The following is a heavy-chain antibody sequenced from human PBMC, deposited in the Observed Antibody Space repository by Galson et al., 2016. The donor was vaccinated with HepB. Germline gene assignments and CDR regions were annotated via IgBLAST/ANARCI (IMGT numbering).Heavy chain of an antibody. Sequence: TLSLTCTVSGGSISSSDYYWSWIRQPAGKGLEWIGRIYTSGNTNYNPPLKSRVTISVDTSTNQFSLTLTSVTAADTAIYYRASGRYSNLYYFYYLDVWAKGTTVTVSS. CDR2: IYTSGNT. CDR1: GGSISSSDYY. D-gene: IGHD4-11*01. V-gene: IGHV4-61*02. J-gene: IGHJ6*03. CDR3: ASGRYSNLYYFYYLDV.